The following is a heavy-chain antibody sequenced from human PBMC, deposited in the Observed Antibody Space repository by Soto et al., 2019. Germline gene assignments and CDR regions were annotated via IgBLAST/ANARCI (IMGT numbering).Heavy chain of an antibody. CDR2: ISYDGSNK. V-gene: IGHV3-30*18. Sequence: QVQLVESGGGVVQPGRSLRLSCAASGFTFSSYGMHWVRQAPGKGLEWVAVISYDGSNKYYADSVKGRFTISRDNSKNTLYLQMNSLRAEDTAVYYCAKYLGSGSYSNWGQGTLVTVSS. D-gene: IGHD3-10*01. CDR3: AKYLGSGSYSN. J-gene: IGHJ4*02. CDR1: GFTFSSYG.